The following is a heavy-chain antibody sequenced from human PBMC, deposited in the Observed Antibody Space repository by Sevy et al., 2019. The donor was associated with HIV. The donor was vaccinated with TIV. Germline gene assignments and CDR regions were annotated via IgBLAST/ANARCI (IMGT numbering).Heavy chain of an antibody. CDR3: ARRYCSLTSCYMHDAFDI. CDR2: ISDSSNYI. Sequence: GGSLRLSCAASGFTFSSYWMTWVRQAPGKGLEWVSSISDSSNYIYYADSVKGRFTISRDNAKNSLYLQMNSLRAEDTAVYYCARRYCSLTSCYMHDAFDIWGQGTMVTVSS. J-gene: IGHJ3*02. CDR1: GFTFSSYW. V-gene: IGHV3-21*01. D-gene: IGHD2-2*02.